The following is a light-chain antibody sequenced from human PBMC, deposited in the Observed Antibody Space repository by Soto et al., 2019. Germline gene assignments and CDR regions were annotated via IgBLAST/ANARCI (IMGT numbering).Light chain of an antibody. Sequence: QSALTQPASVSGSPGQSITISCTGTSSDVGSYDLVSWYQQHPGKAPKLMIYEANKRPSGVSSRFSGSKSGNKASLTISGLQADDEASYSCCSYAGGGTYVFGTGTKVTVL. CDR1: SSDVGSYDL. CDR3: CSYAGGGTYV. CDR2: EAN. J-gene: IGLJ1*01. V-gene: IGLV2-23*01.